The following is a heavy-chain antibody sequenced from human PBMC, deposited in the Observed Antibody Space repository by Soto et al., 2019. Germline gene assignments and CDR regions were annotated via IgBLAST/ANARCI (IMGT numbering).Heavy chain of an antibody. CDR3: AGVQLERLWLGAFDI. CDR1: GFTFSSYS. V-gene: IGHV3-48*01. J-gene: IGHJ3*02. CDR2: ISSSSSTI. Sequence: GGSLRLSCAASGFTFSSYSMNWVRQAPGKGLEWVSYISSSSSTIYYADSVKGRFTISRDNAKNSLYLQMNSLRAEDTAVYYCAGVQLERLWLGAFDIWGQGTMVTVSS. D-gene: IGHD1-1*01.